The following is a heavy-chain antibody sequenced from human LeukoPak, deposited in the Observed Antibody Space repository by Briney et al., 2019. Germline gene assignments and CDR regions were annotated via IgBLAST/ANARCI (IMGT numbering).Heavy chain of an antibody. D-gene: IGHD6-25*01. Sequence: PSETLSLTCTVSGDSIKNNNYYWSWIRQPAGKGLEWIGRIYTSGSTIYSPSLKSRLTISIDTSKNQFSLRLTSVTGADTAVYYCARDWVVQRPSRQYYFDYWGQGTLVTVSS. CDR2: IYTSGST. J-gene: IGHJ4*02. V-gene: IGHV4-61*02. CDR1: GDSIKNNNYY. CDR3: ARDWVVQRPSRQYYFDY.